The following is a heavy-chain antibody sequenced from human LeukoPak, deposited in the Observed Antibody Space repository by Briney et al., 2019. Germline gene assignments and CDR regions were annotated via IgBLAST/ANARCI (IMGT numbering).Heavy chain of an antibody. Sequence: SQTLSLTCTVSGGSISSGDYYWSWIRQPPGKGLEWIGYIYYSGSTYYNPSLKSRVTISVDTSKNQFSLKLSSVTAADTAVYYCARTITIFGPFRALGYWGQGTLVTVSS. CDR1: GGSISSGDYY. J-gene: IGHJ4*02. D-gene: IGHD3-3*01. V-gene: IGHV4-30-4*08. CDR3: ARTITIFGPFRALGY. CDR2: IYYSGST.